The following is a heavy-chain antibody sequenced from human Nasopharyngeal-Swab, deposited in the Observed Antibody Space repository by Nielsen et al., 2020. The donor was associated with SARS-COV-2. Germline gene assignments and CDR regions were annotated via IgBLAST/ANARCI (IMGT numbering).Heavy chain of an antibody. V-gene: IGHV4-34*01. CDR3: ARLLGYCSSTSCDY. Sequence: SQTLSLTRAVYGGSFSGYYWSWIRQPPGKGLEWIGEINHSGSTNYNPSLKSRVTISVDTSKNQFSLKLSSVTAADTAVYYCARLLGYCSSTSCDYWGQGTLVTVSS. CDR1: GGSFSGYY. D-gene: IGHD2-2*01. CDR2: INHSGST. J-gene: IGHJ4*02.